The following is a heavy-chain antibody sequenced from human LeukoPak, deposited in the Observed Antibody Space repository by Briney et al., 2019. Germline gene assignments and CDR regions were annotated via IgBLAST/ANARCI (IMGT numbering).Heavy chain of an antibody. J-gene: IGHJ4*02. CDR2: INPNSGGT. Sequence: ASVRVSCKASGYTFTGYYMHWVRQAPGQGLGWMGRINPNSGGTNYAQKFQGRVTMTRDTSISTAYMELSRLRSDDTAVYYCARDLGGSSFYWGQGTLVTVSS. D-gene: IGHD2-2*01. V-gene: IGHV1-2*06. CDR1: GYTFTGYY. CDR3: ARDLGGSSFY.